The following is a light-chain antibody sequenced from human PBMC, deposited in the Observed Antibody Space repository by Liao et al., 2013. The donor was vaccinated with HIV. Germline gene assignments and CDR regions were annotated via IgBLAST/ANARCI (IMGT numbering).Light chain of an antibody. Sequence: SYELTQPPSVSVAPGKTATITCGGNNIGSKSVHWYQQKPGQAPVLVVYYDSDRPSGIPERFSDSKSGNTATLTISGAQAVDEADYYCQAWDSGTPLYVFGTGTKVTVL. CDR2: YDS. CDR1: NIGSKS. V-gene: IGLV3-21*01. CDR3: QAWDSGTPLYV. J-gene: IGLJ1*01.